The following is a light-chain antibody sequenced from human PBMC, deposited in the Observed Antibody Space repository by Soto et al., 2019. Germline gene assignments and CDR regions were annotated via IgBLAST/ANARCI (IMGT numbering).Light chain of an antibody. CDR2: KIS. CDR3: MQATQFPHT. J-gene: IGKJ2*01. CDR1: QSLVHSDGNTY. Sequence: DIVMTQTPLSSPVTLGQPASISCRSSQSLVHSDGNTYLSWLQQRPGQPPRLLLYKISNRFSGVPDRFGGSGAGTDFTLKISRVEAEDVGVYYCMQATQFPHTLGQGTKLEIK. V-gene: IGKV2-24*01.